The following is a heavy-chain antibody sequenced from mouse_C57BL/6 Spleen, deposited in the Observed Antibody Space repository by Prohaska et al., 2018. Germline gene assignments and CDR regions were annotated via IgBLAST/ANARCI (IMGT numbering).Heavy chain of an antibody. J-gene: IGHJ4*01. Sequence: EVTLEESGGGLVQPGGSMKLSCAASGFTFSDAWMDWVRQSPEKGLEWVAEIRNQANNHATYYAESVKGRFTSSRDDSKSSGYLQMNSLRAEDTGIYYCTYYSNYEEIYYAMDYWGQGTSVTVSS. CDR3: TYYSNYEEIYYAMDY. CDR2: IRNQANNHAT. CDR1: GFTFSDAW. D-gene: IGHD2-5*01. V-gene: IGHV6-6*01.